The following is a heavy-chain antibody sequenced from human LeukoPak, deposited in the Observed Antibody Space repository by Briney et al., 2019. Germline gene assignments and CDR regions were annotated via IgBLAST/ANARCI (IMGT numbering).Heavy chain of an antibody. Sequence: GGSLRLSCAASGFTFSTYGMHWVRQAPGKGLEWVAIIWYDGSSSYYADSVKGRFTISRDNSKNTLYLQMNSLRAEDTAVYYCAKHSSSSLGMIGYWGQGTLVTVSS. CDR3: AKHSSSSLGMIGY. CDR1: GFTFSTYG. D-gene: IGHD6-13*01. J-gene: IGHJ4*02. CDR2: IWYDGSSS. V-gene: IGHV3-33*06.